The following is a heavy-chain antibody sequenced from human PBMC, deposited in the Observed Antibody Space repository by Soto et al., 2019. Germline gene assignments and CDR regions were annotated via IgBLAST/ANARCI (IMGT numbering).Heavy chain of an antibody. CDR2: ISNAMSET. V-gene: IGHV3-21*01. CDR3: ARGAY. J-gene: IGHJ4*02. Sequence: GGSLSLSCEASGFTFSCVRMNWVRQVPGRGLEWVASISNAMSETWYADSVNGRFIISRDNAQQSLLLQMNTMRPEDSAIYCCARGAYWGPGTKVSVPP. CDR1: GFTFSCVR.